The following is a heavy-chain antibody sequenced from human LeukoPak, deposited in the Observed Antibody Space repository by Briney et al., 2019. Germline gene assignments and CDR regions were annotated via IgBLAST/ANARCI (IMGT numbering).Heavy chain of an antibody. Sequence: GGSLRLSCAASGFTFSSYGMHWVRQAPGKGLEWVAFIRYDGSNKYYADSVKGRFTISRDNSKNTLYLQMNSLRAEDTAVYYCAKDGGQVLGTFSYWGQGTLVTVSS. CDR3: AKDGGQVLGTFSY. V-gene: IGHV3-30*02. CDR2: IRYDGSNK. CDR1: GFTFSSYG. D-gene: IGHD2-8*02. J-gene: IGHJ4*02.